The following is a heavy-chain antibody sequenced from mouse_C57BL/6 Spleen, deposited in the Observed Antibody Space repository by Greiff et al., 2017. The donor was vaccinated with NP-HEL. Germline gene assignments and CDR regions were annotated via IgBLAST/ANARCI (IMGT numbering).Heavy chain of an antibody. CDR3: ARMDYGSSDY. J-gene: IGHJ2*01. CDR1: GYAFTNYL. Sequence: QVQLKESGAELVRPGTSVKVSCKASGYAFTNYLIEWVKQRPGQGLEWIGVINPGSGGTNYNEKFKGKATLTADKSSSTAYMQLSSLTSEDSAVYFCARMDYGSSDYWGQGTTLTVSS. CDR2: INPGSGGT. D-gene: IGHD1-1*01. V-gene: IGHV1-54*01.